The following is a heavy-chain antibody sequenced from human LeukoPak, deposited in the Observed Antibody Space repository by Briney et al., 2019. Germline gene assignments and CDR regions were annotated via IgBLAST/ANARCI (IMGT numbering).Heavy chain of an antibody. CDR1: GGSFSGYY. CDR2: INHSGST. V-gene: IGHV4-34*01. J-gene: IGHJ4*02. Sequence: PSETLSLTCAVYGGSFSGYYRSWIRQPPGKGLEWIGEINHSGSTNYNPSLKSRVTISVDTSKNQFSLKLSSVTAADTAVYYCARSRPDDYGGFDYWGQGTLVTVSS. CDR3: ARSRPDDYGGFDY. D-gene: IGHD4-17*01.